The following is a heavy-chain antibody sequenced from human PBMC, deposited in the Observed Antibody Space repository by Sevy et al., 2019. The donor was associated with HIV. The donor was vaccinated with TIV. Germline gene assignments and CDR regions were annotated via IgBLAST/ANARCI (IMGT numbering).Heavy chain of an antibody. Sequence: GGSLRLSCAASEFTFNNYGMHWVRQAPGKGLEWVAVIWYDGSNKDYADSVKGRFTISRDNSKNTLYLQMNSLRAEDTAFYYCARELLRRTTSGDYYGMDVWGQGTTVTVSS. J-gene: IGHJ6*02. CDR2: IWYDGSNK. V-gene: IGHV3-33*01. CDR1: EFTFNNYG. CDR3: ARELLRRTTSGDYYGMDV. D-gene: IGHD1-26*01.